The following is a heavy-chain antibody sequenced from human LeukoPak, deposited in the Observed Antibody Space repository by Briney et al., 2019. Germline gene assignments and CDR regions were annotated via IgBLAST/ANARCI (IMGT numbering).Heavy chain of an antibody. CDR1: GYTFTSYG. Sequence: ASVKVSCKASGYTFTSYGISWVRQAPGQGLEWMGWISAYNGNTNYAQKLQGRVTMTTDTSTSTAYMELRSLGSDDTAVYYCARVVESYYRRSAFDIWGQGTMVTVSS. V-gene: IGHV1-18*01. J-gene: IGHJ3*02. D-gene: IGHD3-10*01. CDR2: ISAYNGNT. CDR3: ARVVESYYRRSAFDI.